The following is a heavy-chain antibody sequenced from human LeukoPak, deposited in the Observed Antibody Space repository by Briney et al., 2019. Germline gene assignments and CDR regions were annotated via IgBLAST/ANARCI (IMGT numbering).Heavy chain of an antibody. D-gene: IGHD3-9*01. CDR1: GGTFSSYA. V-gene: IGHV1-69*13. CDR3: ASRPPDYDTAHYYYYGMDV. CDR2: IIPIFGTA. J-gene: IGHJ6*02. Sequence: SVKVSCKASGGTFSSYAISWVRQAPGQGLEWMGGIIPIFGTANYAQKFQGRVTITADESTSTAYMELSSLRSEDTAVYYCASRPPDYDTAHYYYYGMDVWGQGTTVTVSS.